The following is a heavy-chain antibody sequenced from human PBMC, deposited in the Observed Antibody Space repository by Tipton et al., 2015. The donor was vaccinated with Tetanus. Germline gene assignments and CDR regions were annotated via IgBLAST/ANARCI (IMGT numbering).Heavy chain of an antibody. CDR1: GGSINSYY. V-gene: IGHV4-4*07. CDR3: ARAEGVEVSGIFSFYGMDV. D-gene: IGHD5/OR15-5a*01. CDR2: MSSSGNS. J-gene: IGHJ6*02. Sequence: TLSLTCTVSGGSINSYYWIWIRQPAGGGLEWIGRMSSSGNSNYSPSLKSRATMSIDTSKNQFSLRLRSVTAADTAVYYCARAEGVEVSGIFSFYGMDVWGQGTTVTVSS.